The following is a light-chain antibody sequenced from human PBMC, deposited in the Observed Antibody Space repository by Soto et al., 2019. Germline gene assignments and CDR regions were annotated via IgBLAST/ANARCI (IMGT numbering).Light chain of an antibody. CDR2: AAS. Sequence: DIQMTQSPSSLSASVGDRVTITCRASQSISSYLNWYQQKPGKAPNLLIYAASSLQSGVPSRFSGSGSGTDFTLTISSLKPEDFATYYGLQDYNYPRTFGQGTKVDIK. J-gene: IGKJ1*01. V-gene: IGKV1-39*01. CDR1: QSISSY. CDR3: LQDYNYPRT.